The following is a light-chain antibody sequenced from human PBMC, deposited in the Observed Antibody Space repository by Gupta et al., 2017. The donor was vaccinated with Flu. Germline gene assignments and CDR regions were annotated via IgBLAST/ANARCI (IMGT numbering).Light chain of an antibody. CDR3: QQLYDRHREYS. V-gene: IGKV3-11*01. CDR1: QSVSSA. J-gene: IGKJ2*03. CDR2: DAS. Sequence: EMVLTQSPATLSLSPGERATLSCRASQSVSSALVWYQQRPGQAPRLLIYDASNRATGIQARFRGSGVGTDFTLTISSLEPEDFGVYYCQQLYDRHREYSFGPGTRMEIK.